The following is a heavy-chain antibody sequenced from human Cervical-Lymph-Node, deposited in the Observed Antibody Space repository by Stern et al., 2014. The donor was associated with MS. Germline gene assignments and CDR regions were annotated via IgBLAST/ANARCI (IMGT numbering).Heavy chain of an antibody. J-gene: IGHJ4*02. CDR3: AREGRSTVTTAAAY. CDR2: INGHTGDT. Sequence: VQLVESGTEVKKPGASVKVSCKASGYTFSAYYVHWVRQAPGQGLEWMGRINGHTGDTNYAQKFQGRVTMDRDPSISTAYLELASLRSDDTAVYYCAREGRSTVTTAAAYWVQGTLVTVSS. D-gene: IGHD4-17*01. V-gene: IGHV1-2*06. CDR1: GYTFSAYY.